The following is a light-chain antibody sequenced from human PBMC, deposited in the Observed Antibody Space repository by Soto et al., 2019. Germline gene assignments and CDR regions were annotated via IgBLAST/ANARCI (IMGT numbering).Light chain of an antibody. CDR2: DVT. CDR1: SSDIGAYNY. V-gene: IGLV2-14*03. Sequence: QSALTQPASVSGSPGQSNTISCTGTSSDIGAYNYVSWYQQHPGKAPKLIIYDVTNRPAGISSRFSASKSGNTASLTISVLQAEDEADYYCCSYKSSSTLYVFGTGTKVTVL. CDR3: CSYKSSSTLYV. J-gene: IGLJ1*01.